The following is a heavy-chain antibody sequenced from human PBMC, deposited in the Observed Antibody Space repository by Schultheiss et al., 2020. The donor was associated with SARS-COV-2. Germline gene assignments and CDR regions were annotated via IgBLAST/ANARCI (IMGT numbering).Heavy chain of an antibody. CDR1: GYTFTGYY. J-gene: IGHJ4*02. CDR3: ARGIGSWNFDY. CDR2: INPNSGGT. Sequence: ASVKVSCKASGYTFTGYYMHWVRQAPGQGLEWMGWINPNSGGTNYAQKFQGRVTMTRNTSISTAYMELSSLRSEDTAVYYCARGIGSWNFDYWGQGTLVTVSS. D-gene: IGHD6-13*01. V-gene: IGHV1-2*02.